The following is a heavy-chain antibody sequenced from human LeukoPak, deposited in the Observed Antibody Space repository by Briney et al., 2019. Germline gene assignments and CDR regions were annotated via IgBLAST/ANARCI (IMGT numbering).Heavy chain of an antibody. CDR2: IKQDASQ. CDR3: ARDRLTSGSYFFDY. D-gene: IGHD1-26*01. V-gene: IGHV3-7*01. J-gene: IGHJ4*02. CDR1: GFTFSRHW. Sequence: PGGSLRLSCAASGFTFSRHWMGWVRQAPGKGLEWVANIKQDASQYYVDSVRGRFIISRDNAKNSLSLQMNSLRLEDTAVYYCARDRLTSGSYFFDYWGQGTLVTVSS.